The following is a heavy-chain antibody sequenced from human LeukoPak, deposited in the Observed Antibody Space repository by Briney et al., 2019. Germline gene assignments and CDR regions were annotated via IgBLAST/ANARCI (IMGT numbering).Heavy chain of an antibody. CDR1: GFTFSSYA. CDR3: VVQGWVFRAPTQYYFDY. J-gene: IGHJ4*02. CDR2: ISSSGGSR. D-gene: IGHD1-1*01. Sequence: PGGSLRLSCSASGFTFSSYAMHWVRQAPGKGLEYVSAISSSGGSRYYADSVKGRFTISRDNSKNTLYLQMSSLRAEDTAVYYCVVQGWVFRAPTQYYFDYWGQGTLVTVSS. V-gene: IGHV3-64D*06.